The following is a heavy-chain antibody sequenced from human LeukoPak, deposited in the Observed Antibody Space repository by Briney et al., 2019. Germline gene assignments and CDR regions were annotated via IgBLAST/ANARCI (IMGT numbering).Heavy chain of an antibody. V-gene: IGHV3-15*01. CDR2: IKSKTDGGTT. Sequence: PGGSLRLSCAASGFTFSNAWMSWVRQAPGKGLEWVGRIKSKTDGGTTDYAAPVKGRFTISRDDSKNTLYLQINSLKTEDTAVYYCTTRPPTVTTPQDYWGQGTLVTVSS. D-gene: IGHD4-17*01. J-gene: IGHJ4*02. CDR3: TTRPPTVTTPQDY. CDR1: GFTFSNAW.